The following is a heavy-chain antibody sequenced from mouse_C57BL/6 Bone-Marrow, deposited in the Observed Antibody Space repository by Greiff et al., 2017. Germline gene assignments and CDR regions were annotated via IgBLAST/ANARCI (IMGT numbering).Heavy chain of an antibody. J-gene: IGHJ2*01. Sequence: VQLQESGAELVKPGASVKISCKVSGYAFSTYWMNWVKQRPGKGLEWIGQIYPGDGDTNSNGKFKGKATLTAAKSSSPAYMQLSSLTSEDSAVYFCARDWDYFDYGGQGTTLTVAA. CDR2: IYPGDGDT. D-gene: IGHD4-1*01. V-gene: IGHV1-80*01. CDR3: ARDWDYFDY. CDR1: GYAFSTYW.